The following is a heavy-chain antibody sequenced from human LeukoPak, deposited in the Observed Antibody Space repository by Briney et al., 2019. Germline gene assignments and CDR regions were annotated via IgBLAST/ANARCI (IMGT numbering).Heavy chain of an antibody. J-gene: IGHJ4*02. CDR2: ISAYNGNT. V-gene: IGHV1-18*04. CDR3: ARVTLITMIVVVITGEVDY. Sequence: ASVKVSCKASGYTFTGYYMHWVRQAPGQGLEWMGWISAYNGNTNYAQKLQGRVTMTTDTSTSTAYMELRSLRSDDTAVYYCARVTLITMIVVVITGEVDYWGQGTLVTVSS. CDR1: GYTFTGYY. D-gene: IGHD3-22*01.